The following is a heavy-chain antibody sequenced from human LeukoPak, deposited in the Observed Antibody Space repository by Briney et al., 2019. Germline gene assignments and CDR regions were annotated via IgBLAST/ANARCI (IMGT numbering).Heavy chain of an antibody. CDR2: LFSGGST. J-gene: IGHJ4*02. CDR1: GFTVSSDY. D-gene: IGHD2-8*01. Sequence: PGRSLRLSCTASGFTVSSDYMSWVRQAPGKGLEGVSFLFSGGSTYYADSVKGRLITSQDNSKTTPYLQMNTLRAEHTPVYYCARCSQVWAPYYFDYWGQGALVTVSS. CDR3: ARCSQVWAPYYFDY. V-gene: IGHV3-66*01.